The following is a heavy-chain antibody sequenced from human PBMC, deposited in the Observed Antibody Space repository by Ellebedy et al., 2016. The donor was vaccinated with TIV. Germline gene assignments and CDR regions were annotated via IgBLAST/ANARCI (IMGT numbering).Heavy chain of an antibody. CDR1: GYTFTSNG. V-gene: IGHV1-18*01. CDR3: AVFSGSRQVGY. D-gene: IGHD1-26*01. Sequence: ASVKVSCKASGYTFTSNGISWVRQAPGQGLEWMGWISTHSGNTNYAQKVQGRVTMTTDTSTSTAYMELRSLRSDDTAVYYCAVFSGSRQVGYWGQGTLVTVSS. CDR2: ISTHSGNT. J-gene: IGHJ4*02.